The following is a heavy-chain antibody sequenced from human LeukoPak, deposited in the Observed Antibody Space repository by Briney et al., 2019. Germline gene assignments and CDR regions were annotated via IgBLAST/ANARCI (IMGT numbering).Heavy chain of an antibody. V-gene: IGHV3-48*02. CDR2: ISSSSRAI. D-gene: IGHD6-25*01. CDR3: ARVMSSGFDY. Sequence: PGGSLRLSCAASGFTFSSYSMNWVRQAPGKGLEWISYISSSSRAIYYADPVKGRFTISRDNAKNSLYLQMNSLRDEDTAVYYCARVMSSGFDYWGQGTLVTVSS. J-gene: IGHJ4*02. CDR1: GFTFSSYS.